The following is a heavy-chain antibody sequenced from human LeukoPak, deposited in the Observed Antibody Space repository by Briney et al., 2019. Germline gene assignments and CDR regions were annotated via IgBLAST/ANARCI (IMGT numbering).Heavy chain of an antibody. V-gene: IGHV4-59*08. CDR3: ARRAYYYSNLDV. Sequence: SETLSLTCTVSGVSNPTYYWSWIRQPPGKGLEWIGHIHHSGSTDSNPSLKSRVTISVDTSKNQFSLNLRSVTAADTAVYYCARRAYYYSNLDVWGQGTTVTVS. J-gene: IGHJ6*02. CDR1: GVSNPTYY. CDR2: IHHSGST.